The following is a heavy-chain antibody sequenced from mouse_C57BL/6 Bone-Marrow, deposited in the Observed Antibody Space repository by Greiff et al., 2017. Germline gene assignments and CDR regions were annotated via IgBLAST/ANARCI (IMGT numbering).Heavy chain of an antibody. CDR1: GYTFTSYW. CDR2: IHPNSGST. J-gene: IGHJ3*01. Sequence: VQLQQPGAELVKPGASVKLSCKASGYTFTSYWMHWVKQRPGQGLEWIGMIHPNSGSTNYNEKFKSKATLTVDKSSSTAYMQLSSLTSEDSAVYYWARATMGSWFAYWGQGTLVTVSA. V-gene: IGHV1-64*01. CDR3: ARATMGSWFAY. D-gene: IGHD2-3*01.